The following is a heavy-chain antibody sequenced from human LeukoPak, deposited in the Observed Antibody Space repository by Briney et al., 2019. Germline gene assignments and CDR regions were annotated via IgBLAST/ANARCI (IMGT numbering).Heavy chain of an antibody. D-gene: IGHD3-9*01. Sequence: ASVKVSCKASGGTFSSYAISWVRRAPGQGLEWMGGIIPIFGTANYAQKFQGRVTITTDESTSTAYMELSSLRSEDTAVYYCARGHYYDILTGCHYYYYYMDVWGKGTTVTVSS. CDR2: IIPIFGTA. CDR1: GGTFSSYA. J-gene: IGHJ6*03. CDR3: ARGHYYDILTGCHYYYYYMDV. V-gene: IGHV1-69*05.